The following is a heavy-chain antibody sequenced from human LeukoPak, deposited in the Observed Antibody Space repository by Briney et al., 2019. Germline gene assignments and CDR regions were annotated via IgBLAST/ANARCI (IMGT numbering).Heavy chain of an antibody. Sequence: PGGSLRLSCVMSGFTFNSEPMNWVRQAPGKGLDWIAHIRSDSKTIVYADSVKGRFTISRDNAKNSLYLQMNSLRAEDTAVYYCARASGSYSVPSNYWGQGTLVTVSS. V-gene: IGHV3-48*04. CDR3: ARASGSYSVPSNY. D-gene: IGHD1-26*01. CDR2: IRSDSKTI. J-gene: IGHJ4*02. CDR1: GFTFNSEP.